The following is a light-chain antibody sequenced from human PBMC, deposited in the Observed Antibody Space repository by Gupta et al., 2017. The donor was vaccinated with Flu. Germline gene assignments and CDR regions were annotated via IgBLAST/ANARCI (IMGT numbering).Light chain of an antibody. CDR2: DAS. V-gene: IGKV3D-20*01. Sequence: EIVLTQSPGTLSLSPGERATLSCGASQTIARNYLAWYQQKPGLAPRLLIYDASSRAAGIPDRFSGSGSGTDFTLTISRREPEDFAVYYCQFYGTSQAVIFGPGTXVDIK. CDR1: QTIARNY. J-gene: IGKJ3*01. CDR3: QFYGTSQAVI.